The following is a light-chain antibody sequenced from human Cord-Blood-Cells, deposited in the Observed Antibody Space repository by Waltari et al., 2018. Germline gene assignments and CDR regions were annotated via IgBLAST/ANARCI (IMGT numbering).Light chain of an antibody. V-gene: IGKV4-1*01. Sequence: DIVMTQSPDSLAVSLGARDTINCKSSQSVLYSSNNKNYLAWYQQKPGQPPKLLIYWASTRESGVPDRFSGSGSGTDFTLTISSLQAEDVAVYYCQQYYSTPPFTFGPGTKVDIK. CDR3: QQYYSTPPFT. CDR1: QSVLYSSNNKNY. J-gene: IGKJ3*01. CDR2: WAS.